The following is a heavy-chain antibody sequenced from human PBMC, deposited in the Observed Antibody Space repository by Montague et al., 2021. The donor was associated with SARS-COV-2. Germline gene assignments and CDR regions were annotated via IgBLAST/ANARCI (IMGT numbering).Heavy chain of an antibody. J-gene: IGHJ4*02. V-gene: IGHV4-59*13. Sequence: SETLSLTCTVPGGSISSYYWSWIRQPPGKGLEWIGYMYYSGSTNYNPSLKSRVTLSVDTSKNQFSLKLSSVTAADTAVYYCARDFDYWGQGTLVTVSS. CDR2: MYYSGST. CDR1: GGSISSYY. CDR3: ARDFDY.